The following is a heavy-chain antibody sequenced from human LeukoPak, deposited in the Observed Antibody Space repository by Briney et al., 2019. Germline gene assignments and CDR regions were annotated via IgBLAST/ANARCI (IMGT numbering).Heavy chain of an antibody. CDR2: IYYSGST. J-gene: IGHJ4*02. CDR1: GGSISSGGYY. Sequence: PSETLSLTCTVSGGSISSGGYYWSWIRQHPGKGLEWIGYIYYSGSTYYSPSLKSRVTISVDTSKNQFSLKLSSVTAADTAVYYCARGTSVLYCSGGSCSDYFDYWGQGTLVTVSS. CDR3: ARGTSVLYCSGGSCSDYFDY. V-gene: IGHV4-31*03. D-gene: IGHD2-15*01.